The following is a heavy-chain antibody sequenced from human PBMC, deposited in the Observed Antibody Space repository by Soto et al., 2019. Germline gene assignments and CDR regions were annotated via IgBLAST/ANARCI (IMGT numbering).Heavy chain of an antibody. D-gene: IGHD2-2*01. Sequence: SVKVSCKASGGTFSSYAISWVRQAPGQGLEWMGGIIPIFGTANYAQKFQGRVTITADESTSTAYMELSSLRSEDTAVYYCARDIWYCSSTSCQNWFDPWGQGTLVTVSS. V-gene: IGHV1-69*13. CDR1: GGTFSSYA. J-gene: IGHJ5*02. CDR2: IIPIFGTA. CDR3: ARDIWYCSSTSCQNWFDP.